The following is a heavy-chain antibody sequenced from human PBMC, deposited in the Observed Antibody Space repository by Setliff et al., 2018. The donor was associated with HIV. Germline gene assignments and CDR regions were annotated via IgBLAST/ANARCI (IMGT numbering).Heavy chain of an antibody. Sequence: SETLSLTCTVSGDSVSSRSYYWSWIRQPAGKGLEWIGRIFTSGSAIYNPSLKSRVTISVDTSKNQFSLRLSSVTAADTAVYYCARLYYYGSGNYNDAFDIWGQGTMVTVSS. CDR2: IFTSGSA. D-gene: IGHD3-10*01. CDR3: ARLYYYGSGNYNDAFDI. J-gene: IGHJ3*02. CDR1: GDSVSSRSYY. V-gene: IGHV4-61*02.